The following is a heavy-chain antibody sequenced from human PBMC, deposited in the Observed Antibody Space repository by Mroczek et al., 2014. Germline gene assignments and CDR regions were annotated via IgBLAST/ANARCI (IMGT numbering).Heavy chain of an antibody. CDR2: IYYSGST. CDR1: GGSISSGDYY. J-gene: IGHJ6*03. CDR3: ARGPYDLYYYYYMDV. V-gene: IGHV4-30-4*01. D-gene: IGHD2-8*01. Sequence: QVQLQQWGPGLVKPSQTLSLTCTVSGGSISSGDYYWSWIRQPPGKGLEWIGYIYYSGSTYYNPSLKSRVTISVDTSKNQFSLKLSSVTAADTAVYYCARGPYDLYYYYYMDVWGKGTTVTVSS.